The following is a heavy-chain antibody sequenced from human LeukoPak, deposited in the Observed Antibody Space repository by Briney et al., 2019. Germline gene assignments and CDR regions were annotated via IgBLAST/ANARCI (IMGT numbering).Heavy chain of an antibody. V-gene: IGHV3-66*01. CDR3: ARIAAANWFDP. CDR1: GFTVSSHY. J-gene: IGHJ5*02. D-gene: IGHD6-13*01. Sequence: GGSLRLSCAASGFTVSSHYMSWIRQAPGKGLEWVSVIYSGGAPYYADSVKGRFTISRDNSKNTLYLQMNSLRAEDTAVYYCARIAAANWFDPWGQGTLVTVSS. CDR2: IYSGGAP.